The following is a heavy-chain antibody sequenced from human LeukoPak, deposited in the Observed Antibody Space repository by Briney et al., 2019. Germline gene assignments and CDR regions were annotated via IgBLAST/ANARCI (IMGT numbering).Heavy chain of an antibody. J-gene: IGHJ3*02. CDR1: GFTFSSYS. CDR2: ISSSSSYI. CDR3: ARGYCSGGSCSTFDI. V-gene: IGHV3-21*01. Sequence: GGSLRLSCAASGFTFSSYSMNWVRQAPGKRLEWVSCISSSSSYIYYADSVKGRFTISRDNAKNSLYLQMNSLRAEDTAVYYCARGYCSGGSCSTFDIWGQGTMVTVSS. D-gene: IGHD2-15*01.